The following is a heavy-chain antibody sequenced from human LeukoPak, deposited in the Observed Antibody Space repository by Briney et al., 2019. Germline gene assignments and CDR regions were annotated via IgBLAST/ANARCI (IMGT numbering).Heavy chain of an antibody. J-gene: IGHJ4*02. Sequence: SWIRQAPGKGLEWVASIKQDGSEKYYVDSVKGRFTISRDNAKNSLYLQMNSLRAEDTAVYYCAGGYDSSPGDYWGQGTLVTVSS. CDR2: IKQDGSEK. V-gene: IGHV3-7*01. D-gene: IGHD5-12*01. CDR3: AGGYDSSPGDY.